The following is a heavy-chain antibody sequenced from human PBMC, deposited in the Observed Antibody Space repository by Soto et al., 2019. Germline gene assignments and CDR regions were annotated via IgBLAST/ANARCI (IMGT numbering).Heavy chain of an antibody. CDR1: GDSISSADSY. CDR2: IYSTGST. Sequence: SETLSLTCSVSGDSISSADSYWNWIRQPPGKGLEWIGYIYSTGSTNYNPSLKTRITISVDTSKNQFSLKLSSVTAADTAVYYCARDNGYSYGYTLDHWGQGTLVTVSS. CDR3: ARDNGYSYGYTLDH. D-gene: IGHD5-18*01. V-gene: IGHV4-30-4*02. J-gene: IGHJ4*02.